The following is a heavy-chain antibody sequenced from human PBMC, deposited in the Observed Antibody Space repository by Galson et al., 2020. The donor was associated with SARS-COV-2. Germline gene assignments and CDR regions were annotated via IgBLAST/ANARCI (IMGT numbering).Heavy chain of an antibody. CDR2: IYYSGST. Sequence: SETLSLTCAVSGGSISSYYWNWIRQPPGKGLEWIGFIYYSGSTNYNPSLKSRVTISLDTSKNQFSLKLSSVTAADTAVYYCAGGPTYGSGSYPSPLDYWGQGTLVTVAS. CDR1: GGSISSYY. CDR3: AGGPTYGSGSYPSPLDY. D-gene: IGHD3-10*01. J-gene: IGHJ4*02. V-gene: IGHV4-59*08.